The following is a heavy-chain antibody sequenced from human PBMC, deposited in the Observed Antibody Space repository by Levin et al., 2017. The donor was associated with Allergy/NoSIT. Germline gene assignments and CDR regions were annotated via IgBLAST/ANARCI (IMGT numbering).Heavy chain of an antibody. J-gene: IGHJ4*02. CDR3: TRTSNSGGY. CDR1: GDSITSHW. CDR2: VHYSGNT. V-gene: IGHV4-59*08. D-gene: IGHD4-11*01. Sequence: GSLRLSCTVSGDSITSHWWSWIRQPPGKGLEWLGCVHYSGNTLYNPSLTSRVTISVETSKKEFSLRLTSVTAADTAMYYCTRTSNSGGYWGQGTLVTVSS.